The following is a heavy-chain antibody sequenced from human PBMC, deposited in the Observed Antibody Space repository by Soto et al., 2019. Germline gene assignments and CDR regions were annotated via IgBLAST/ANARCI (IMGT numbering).Heavy chain of an antibody. CDR3: ARRGLPSTIGGAASAYLDH. J-gene: IGHJ4*02. CDR2: INVANGNT. D-gene: IGHD1-26*01. V-gene: IGHV1-3*01. CDR1: GYDFSSYP. Sequence: QVQLVQSGAEVKKPGASVKVSCKASGYDFSSYPINWVRQAPRQRPEWVGWINVANGNTQYSRKVQDRVTNTRDTSATTVYMLLSSLRSEDTAVYFCARRGLPSTIGGAASAYLDHWGQGTLVTVSS.